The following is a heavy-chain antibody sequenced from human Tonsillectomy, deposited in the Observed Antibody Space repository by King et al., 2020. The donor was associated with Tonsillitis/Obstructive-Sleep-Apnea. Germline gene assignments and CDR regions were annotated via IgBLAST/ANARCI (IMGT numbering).Heavy chain of an antibody. D-gene: IGHD3-22*01. J-gene: IGHJ4*02. CDR3: ALNQEVVVDIGGYYFDY. CDR2: IYYSGST. CDR1: GGSISSSSYY. Sequence: QLQESGPGLVKPSETLSLTCTVSGGSISSSSYYWGWIRQPPGKGLEWIGSIYYSGSTYYNPSLKSRVTISVDTSKNQFSLKLSSVTAADTAVYYCALNQEVVVDIGGYYFDYWGQGTLVTVSS. V-gene: IGHV4-39*01.